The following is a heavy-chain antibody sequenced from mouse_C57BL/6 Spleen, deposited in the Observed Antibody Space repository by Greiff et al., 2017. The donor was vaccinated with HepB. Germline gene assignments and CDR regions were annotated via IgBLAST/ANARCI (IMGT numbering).Heavy chain of an antibody. D-gene: IGHD2-4*01. CDR1: GYTFTDYN. CDR3: GRGYYDYDLRNFDY. Sequence: EVQLQQSGPELVKPGASVKMSCKASGYTFTDYNMHWVKQSHGKSLEWIGYINPNNGGTSYNQKFKGKATLTVNKSSSTAYMELRSLTSEDSAVYYCGRGYYDYDLRNFDYWGQGTTLTVSS. J-gene: IGHJ2*01. V-gene: IGHV1-22*01. CDR2: INPNNGGT.